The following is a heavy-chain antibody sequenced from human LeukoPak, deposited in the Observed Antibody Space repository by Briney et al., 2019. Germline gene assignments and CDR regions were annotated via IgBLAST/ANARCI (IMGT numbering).Heavy chain of an antibody. J-gene: IGHJ4*02. CDR3: ATTGSTSPSSASWFNIEY. CDR2: IYYSGGT. D-gene: IGHD6-13*01. V-gene: IGHV4-59*08. CDR1: GCSVTSYY. Sequence: KTSETLSLTCTVSGCSVTSYYCNWVRQPPGRGLEWIGYIYYSGGTNYNPSLESRVTISLDAAKNQFSLKLRSVTAEDTAVYYCATTGSTSPSSASWFNIEYWGQGTLVPVSS.